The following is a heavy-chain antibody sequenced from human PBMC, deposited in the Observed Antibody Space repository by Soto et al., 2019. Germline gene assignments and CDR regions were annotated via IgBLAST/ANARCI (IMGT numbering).Heavy chain of an antibody. Sequence: PSESLSLSCAVYGGSVKCYYWNWIRQPPGKGLEWIGEINHTGGTHYNPSLKSRVTMSVDTSKNQFSLRLSSVTAADTAIYYCATRITVFGLLIPPFDPWGQGTQVTVPS. CDR3: ATRITVFGLLIPPFDP. J-gene: IGHJ5*02. CDR1: GGSVKCYY. D-gene: IGHD3-3*01. CDR2: INHTGGT. V-gene: IGHV4-34*01.